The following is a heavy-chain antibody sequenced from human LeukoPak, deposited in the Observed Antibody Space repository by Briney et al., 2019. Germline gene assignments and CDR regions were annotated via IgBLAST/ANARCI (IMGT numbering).Heavy chain of an antibody. CDR1: GGSISSYY. Sequence: SQTLSLTCTVSGGSISSYYWSWIRQPPGKGLEWIGYIYYSGGTNSNPSLQSRLTTSVDTSKNQFSLKLSSVTAADTAAYYCGRHFTQAAAGCFDYWGQAKLVTVP. J-gene: IGHJ4*02. V-gene: IGHV4-59*08. CDR3: GRHFTQAAAGCFDY. CDR2: IYYSGGT. D-gene: IGHD6-13*01.